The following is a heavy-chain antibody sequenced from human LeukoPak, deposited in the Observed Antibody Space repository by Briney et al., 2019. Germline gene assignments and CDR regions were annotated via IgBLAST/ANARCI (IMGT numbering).Heavy chain of an antibody. CDR1: GDSTSSYY. V-gene: IGHV4-59*01. CDR3: ARVNYYDSSLNWFDP. D-gene: IGHD3-22*01. Sequence: PSETLSLTCTVSGDSTSSYYWSWIRQPPGKGLEWIGYIYYSGSTNYNPSLKSRVTISVDTSKNQFSLKLSSVTAADTAVYYCARVNYYDSSLNWFDPWGQGTLVTVSS. CDR2: IYYSGST. J-gene: IGHJ5*02.